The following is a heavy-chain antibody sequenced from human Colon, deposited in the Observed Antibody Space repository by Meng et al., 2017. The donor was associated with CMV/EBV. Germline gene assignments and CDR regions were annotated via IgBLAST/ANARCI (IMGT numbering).Heavy chain of an antibody. CDR3: ARKWELGAFDI. D-gene: IGHD1-26*01. CDR2: INHSGST. CDR1: GGSFSGYY. Sequence: QVQLQQWGAGLLNPSETLSLTCAVYGGSFSGYYWSWIRQPPGKGLEWIGEINHSGSTNYNPSLKSRVTISVDTSKNQFSLKLSSVTAADTAVYYCARKWELGAFDIWGQGTMVTVSS. J-gene: IGHJ3*02. V-gene: IGHV4-34*01.